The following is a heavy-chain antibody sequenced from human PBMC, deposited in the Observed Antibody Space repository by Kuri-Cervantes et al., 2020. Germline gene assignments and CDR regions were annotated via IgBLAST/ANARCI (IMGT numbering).Heavy chain of an antibody. CDR1: GGSISSYY. V-gene: IGHV4-59*01. J-gene: IGHJ4*02. CDR2: IDYSGST. D-gene: IGHD1-26*01. Sequence: GSLRLSCTVSGGSISSYYWSWIRQSPGKGLYWIGYIDYSGSTNYNPSLKSRVTISVDTSKNQFSLRLSSVTAADTAVYYCARGGTIWHYWGQGTLVTVSS. CDR3: ARGGTIWHY.